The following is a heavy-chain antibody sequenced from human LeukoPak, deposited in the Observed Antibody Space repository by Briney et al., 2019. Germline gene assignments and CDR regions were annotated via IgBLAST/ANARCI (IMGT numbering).Heavy chain of an antibody. J-gene: IGHJ6*03. Sequence: ASVKVSCKASGYTFTSYGISWVRQAPGQGLEWMGWISAYNGNTNYAQKLQGRVTMTTDTSTSTAYMELRSLRSDDTAVYYCARDGWDIVVVPAAIYYYYYMDVWGKGTTVTVSS. CDR2: ISAYNGNT. CDR3: ARDGWDIVVVPAAIYYYYYMDV. V-gene: IGHV1-18*01. D-gene: IGHD2-2*01. CDR1: GYTFTSYG.